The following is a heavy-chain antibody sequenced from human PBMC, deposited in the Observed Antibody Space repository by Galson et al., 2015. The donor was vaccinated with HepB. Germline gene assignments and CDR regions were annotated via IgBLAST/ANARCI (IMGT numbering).Heavy chain of an antibody. CDR3: ARAAVGGYTTATYY. V-gene: IGHV3-33*01. CDR2: IWFDGTDK. CDR1: GFIFSSYG. J-gene: IGHJ4*02. Sequence: SLRLSCATSGFIFSSYGMHWVRQPPGKGLEWVAAIWFDGTDKYYADSVKGRFTISRDNSENTLYLQMNNVRVDDTAVYFCARAAVGGYTTATYYWGQGTLVTVSS. D-gene: IGHD3-10*01.